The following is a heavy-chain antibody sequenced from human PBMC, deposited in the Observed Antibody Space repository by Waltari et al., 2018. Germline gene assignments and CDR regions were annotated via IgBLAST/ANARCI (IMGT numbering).Heavy chain of an antibody. CDR3: ARDGYSGSYYDY. CDR1: GFTFSNYW. V-gene: IGHV3-7*01. J-gene: IGHJ4*02. Sequence: EVQLVESGGGLVQPGGSLRLSCAVSGFTFSNYWMSWVRQAPGKGREWVANIRQDGSERYCVDAGKGRFTISRDNAKKSLYLQMNSLRAEDTAVYYCARDGYSGSYYDYWGQGTLVTVPS. CDR2: IRQDGSER. D-gene: IGHD1-26*01.